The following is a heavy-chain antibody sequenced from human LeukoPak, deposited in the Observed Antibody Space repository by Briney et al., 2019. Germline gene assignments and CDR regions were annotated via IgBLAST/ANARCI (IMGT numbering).Heavy chain of an antibody. J-gene: IGHJ4*02. Sequence: SETLSLTCAVSGYSISSGYYWGWIRQPPGKGLEWIGSIYHSGSTYYSPSLKSRVTISVDTSKNQFSLKLSSVTAADTAVYYCARLMPRNFDYWGQGTLVTVSS. CDR3: ARLMPRNFDY. D-gene: IGHD2-8*01. V-gene: IGHV4-38-2*01. CDR1: GYSISSGYY. CDR2: IYHSGST.